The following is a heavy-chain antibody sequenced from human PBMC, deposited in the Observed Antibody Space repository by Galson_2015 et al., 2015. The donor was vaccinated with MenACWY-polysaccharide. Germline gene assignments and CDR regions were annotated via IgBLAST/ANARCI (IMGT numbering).Heavy chain of an antibody. D-gene: IGHD6-6*01. CDR3: ARDEYSSSFHYFDY. V-gene: IGHV1-18*01. CDR2: ISGYDGHT. Sequence: SVKVSCKASGYNFSSYDINWVRQASGQGLEWMGWISGYDGHTNYAQKLQDRVTMTTDTSKSTAYMELRSLRSDGTAVYYCARDEYSSSFHYFDYWGQGTLVTVSS. CDR1: GYNFSSYD. J-gene: IGHJ4*02.